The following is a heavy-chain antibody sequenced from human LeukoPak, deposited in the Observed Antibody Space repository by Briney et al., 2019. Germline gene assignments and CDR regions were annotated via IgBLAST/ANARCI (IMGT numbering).Heavy chain of an antibody. Sequence: PSQTLSLTCTVSGGSLSSGSYYWSWIRQPAGKGLEWIGRIYTSGSTNYNPSLKSRVTISVDTSKNQFSLKLSSVTAADTAVYYCARNAYSSSSRAFGIWGQGTMVTVSS. D-gene: IGHD6-6*01. J-gene: IGHJ3*02. CDR3: ARNAYSSSSRAFGI. V-gene: IGHV4-61*02. CDR1: GGSLSSGSYY. CDR2: IYTSGST.